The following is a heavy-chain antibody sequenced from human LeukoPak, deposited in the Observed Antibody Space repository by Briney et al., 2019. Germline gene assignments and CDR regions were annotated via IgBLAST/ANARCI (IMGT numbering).Heavy chain of an antibody. CDR3: ARGSNLNDY. CDR1: GYSISSGYY. V-gene: IGHV4-38-2*02. J-gene: IGHJ4*02. Sequence: SETLSLTCTVSGYSISSGYYWGWIRQPPGKGLEWIGSIYHSGSTYYNPSLKSRVTISVDTSKNQFSLKLSSVTAADTAVYYCARGSNLNDYWGQGTLVTVSS. D-gene: IGHD4-11*01. CDR2: IYHSGST.